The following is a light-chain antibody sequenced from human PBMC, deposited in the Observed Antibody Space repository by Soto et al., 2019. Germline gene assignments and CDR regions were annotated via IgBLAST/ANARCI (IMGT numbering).Light chain of an antibody. V-gene: IGKV1-5*01. CDR3: QQYKSGST. Sequence: DIQMTQSPSTLSTSVGDRATITCRAIQNIDRWLAWYQQKPGKAPKLLIYEASSLEGGVPSRFSGSGSGTEFTLTVSGVQAEDLATYWCQQYKSGSTFGQGTKLDFK. J-gene: IGKJ1*01. CDR2: EAS. CDR1: QNIDRW.